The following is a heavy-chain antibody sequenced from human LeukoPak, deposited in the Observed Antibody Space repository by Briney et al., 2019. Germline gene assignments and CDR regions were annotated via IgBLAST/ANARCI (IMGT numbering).Heavy chain of an antibody. CDR1: GGSISSSSYY. J-gene: IGHJ6*02. CDR3: ARQVGATTSSYYYYYGMDV. CDR2: IYYSGST. Sequence: KPSETLSLTCTVSGGSISSSSYYWGWIRQPPGKGLEWIGSIYYSGSTYYNPSLKSRVTISVDTSKNQFSLKLGSVTAADTAVYYCARQVGATTSSYYYYYGMDVWGQGTTVTVSS. V-gene: IGHV4-39*01. D-gene: IGHD1-26*01.